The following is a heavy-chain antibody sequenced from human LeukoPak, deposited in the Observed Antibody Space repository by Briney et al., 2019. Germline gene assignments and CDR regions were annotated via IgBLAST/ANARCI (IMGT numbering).Heavy chain of an antibody. Sequence: PGGSLRLSCVGSGFIFRSYAVTWVRQAPGKGLEWVSSITANGDATYYADSVTGRFTISRDNSKNTLYLQMSSLRAEDTAVYYCARESPYSARGQPADYWGQGTLVTVSS. CDR2: ITANGDAT. CDR3: ARESPYSARGQPADY. D-gene: IGHD6-6*01. J-gene: IGHJ4*02. CDR1: GFIFRSYA. V-gene: IGHV3-23*01.